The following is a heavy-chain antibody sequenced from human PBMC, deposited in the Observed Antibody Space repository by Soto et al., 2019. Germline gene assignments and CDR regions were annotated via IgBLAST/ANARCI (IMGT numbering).Heavy chain of an antibody. CDR3: ARDQVKAIFGVVIIRNWFDP. Sequence: ASLKVSCKASGYTFTSYAMHWVRQAPGQRLEWMGWINAGNGNTKYSQKFQGRVTITRDTSASTAYMELSSLRSEDTAVYYCARDQVKAIFGVVIIRNWFDPWGQGTLVTVSS. V-gene: IGHV1-3*01. D-gene: IGHD3-3*01. CDR2: INAGNGNT. J-gene: IGHJ5*02. CDR1: GYTFTSYA.